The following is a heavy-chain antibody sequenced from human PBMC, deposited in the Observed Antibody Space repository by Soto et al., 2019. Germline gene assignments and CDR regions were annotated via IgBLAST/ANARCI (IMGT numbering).Heavy chain of an antibody. J-gene: IGHJ3*02. CDR3: ATGRSGVTEEDAFDI. CDR1: GYTLTELS. Sequence: GASVKVSCKVSGYTLTELSMHWVRQAPGKGLEWMGGFDPEDGETIYAQKFQGRVTMTEDTSTDTAYMELSSLRSEDTAVYYCATGRSGVTEEDAFDIWGQGTMVTVSS. CDR2: FDPEDGET. V-gene: IGHV1-24*01. D-gene: IGHD4-4*01.